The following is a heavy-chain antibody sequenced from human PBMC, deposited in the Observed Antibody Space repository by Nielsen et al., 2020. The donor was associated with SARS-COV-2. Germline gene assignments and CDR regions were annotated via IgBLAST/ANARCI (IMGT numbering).Heavy chain of an antibody. V-gene: IGHV1-3*01. J-gene: IGHJ6*02. CDR3: ASSSYDTFYYGMDV. D-gene: IGHD3-22*01. CDR2: INAGNGNT. Sequence: WVRQAPGQRLEWMGWINAGNGNTKYSQKFQGRVTITGDTSASTAYMELSSLRSEDTAVYSCASSSYDTFYYGMDVWGQGTTVTVSS.